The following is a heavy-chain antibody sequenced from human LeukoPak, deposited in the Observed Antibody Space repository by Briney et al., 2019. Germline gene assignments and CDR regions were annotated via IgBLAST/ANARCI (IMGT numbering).Heavy chain of an antibody. CDR1: LLTFLDYF. J-gene: IGHJ4*02. V-gene: IGHV3-9*01. Sequence: GWSVTLSRLACLLTFLDYFMHEVGQAAAKDVEGVSGINWNSGSIGYADSVKGRFTNSRDNAKNSLYLQMNSLRAEDTALYYCAKDMCRSTGCHEFDYWGQGTLVTVSS. CDR3: AKDMCRSTGCHEFDY. D-gene: IGHD2-2*01. CDR2: INWNSGSI.